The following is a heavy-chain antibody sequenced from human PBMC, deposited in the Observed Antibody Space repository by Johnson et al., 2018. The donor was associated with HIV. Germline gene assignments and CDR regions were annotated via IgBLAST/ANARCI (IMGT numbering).Heavy chain of an antibody. V-gene: IGHV3-7*02. CDR1: EFTFSYYW. CDR2: IKQDGSEK. CDR3: AIVQLLADDVFNI. J-gene: IGHJ3*02. D-gene: IGHD3-10*01. Sequence: VQLVESGGGVVQPGGSLRLSCAASEFTFSYYWMTWVRQAPGKGLEWVANIKQDGSEKYYVDSVKGRFTISRDNAKNTLYLQMDSLGAEDTAVYYCAIVQLLADDVFNIWGQGTMVTVSS.